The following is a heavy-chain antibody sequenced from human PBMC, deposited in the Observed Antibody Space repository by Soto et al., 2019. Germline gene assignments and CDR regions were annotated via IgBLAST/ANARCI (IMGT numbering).Heavy chain of an antibody. Sequence: GGPLRHPXAASGCTCSSLSMHWIRQEPRKGLEWVSSISSSSSYIYYADSVKGRFTISRDNAKNALYLQMNSLRSEDTAVYYCARAGDIVATTYYYYYYYMDVWGKGTTVTVSS. J-gene: IGHJ6*03. D-gene: IGHD5-12*01. V-gene: IGHV3-21*01. CDR3: ARAGDIVATTYYYYYYYMDV. CDR2: ISSSSSYI. CDR1: GCTCSSLS.